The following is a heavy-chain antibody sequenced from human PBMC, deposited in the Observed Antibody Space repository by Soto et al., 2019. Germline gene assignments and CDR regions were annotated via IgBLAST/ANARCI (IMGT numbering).Heavy chain of an antibody. Sequence: EAQLVESGGGLVQPGGSLRVSCAVSGFTFSSYWMSWVRQAPGKGLEWVAKIKQDGSEKDYVDSVKGRFTISRDNAKNSLYLHTNTLRAEDTAVYFCARGGRDAYDWFDPWGQGTRVTVSS. V-gene: IGHV3-7*01. D-gene: IGHD3-16*01. CDR3: ARGGRDAYDWFDP. CDR2: IKQDGSEK. J-gene: IGHJ5*02. CDR1: GFTFSSYW.